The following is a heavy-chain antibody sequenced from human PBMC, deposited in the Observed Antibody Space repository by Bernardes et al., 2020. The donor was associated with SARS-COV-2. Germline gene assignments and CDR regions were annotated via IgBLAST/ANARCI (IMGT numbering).Heavy chain of an antibody. D-gene: IGHD4-4*01. CDR1: GFTLSSDA. V-gene: IGHV3-33*01. Sequence: VASLRLSCAASGFTLSSDAMHWVRQAPGKGLEWVAAIWYDGSKDYYAGSVKGRFTISRDTSKNTLYLQMNSLRAEDTAVYYCARAYSFDTWFFDSWGQGTLVTVSS. CDR2: IWYDGSKD. CDR3: ARAYSFDTWFFDS. J-gene: IGHJ5*01.